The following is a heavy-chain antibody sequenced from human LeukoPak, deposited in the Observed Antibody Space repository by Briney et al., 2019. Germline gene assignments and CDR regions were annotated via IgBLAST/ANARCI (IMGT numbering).Heavy chain of an antibody. D-gene: IGHD2-21*02. V-gene: IGHV3-30-3*01. CDR3: ARVRDPDASDI. CDR1: GFTFSSYA. Sequence: PGGSLRLSCAASGFTFSSYAMHWVRQAPGKGLEWVAVISYDGSNKYYADSVKGRFTISRDNSKNTLYLQMNSLRAEDTAVYYCARVRDPDASDIWGQGTMVTVSS. CDR2: ISYDGSNK. J-gene: IGHJ3*02.